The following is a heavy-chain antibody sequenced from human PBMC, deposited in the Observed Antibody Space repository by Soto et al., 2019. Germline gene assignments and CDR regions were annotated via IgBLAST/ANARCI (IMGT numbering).Heavy chain of an antibody. V-gene: IGHV4-39*01. Sequence: SETLSLTCTVSGGSISSSSYYWGWIRQPPGKGLEWIGSIYYSGSTYYNPSLKSRVTISVDTSKNQFSLKLSSVTAADTAVYYCARHASTYYYDSSGYSRDNWFDPWGQGTLVTVSS. CDR1: GGSISSSSYY. D-gene: IGHD3-22*01. CDR3: ARHASTYYYDSSGYSRDNWFDP. J-gene: IGHJ5*02. CDR2: IYYSGST.